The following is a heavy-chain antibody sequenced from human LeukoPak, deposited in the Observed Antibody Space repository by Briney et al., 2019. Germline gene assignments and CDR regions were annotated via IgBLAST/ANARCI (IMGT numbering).Heavy chain of an antibody. CDR1: GYTFTSYD. V-gene: IGHV1-8*01. D-gene: IGHD3-16*02. CDR2: MNPNSGNT. Sequence: ASVKVSCKASGYTFTSYDINWVRQATGQGLEWMGWMNPNSGNTGYAQKFQGRVTMTRNTSISTAYMELSSLRSEDTAVYYCARPRRPYDYVWGSYRYRDDASDIWGQGTMVTVSS. CDR3: ARPRRPYDYVWGSYRYRDDASDI. J-gene: IGHJ3*02.